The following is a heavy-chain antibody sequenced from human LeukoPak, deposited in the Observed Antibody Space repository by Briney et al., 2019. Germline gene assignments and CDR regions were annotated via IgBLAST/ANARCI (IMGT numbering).Heavy chain of an antibody. CDR3: ARGLRNFDWLLHYYFDY. CDR1: GYTFTSYA. D-gene: IGHD3-9*01. Sequence: ASVKVSCTASGYTFTSYAMNWVRQAPGQGLEWMGWINTNTGNPTYAQGFTGRFVFSLGTSVSTAYLQISSLKAEDTAVYYCARGLRNFDWLLHYYFDYWGQGTLVTVSS. V-gene: IGHV7-4-1*02. J-gene: IGHJ4*02. CDR2: INTNTGNP.